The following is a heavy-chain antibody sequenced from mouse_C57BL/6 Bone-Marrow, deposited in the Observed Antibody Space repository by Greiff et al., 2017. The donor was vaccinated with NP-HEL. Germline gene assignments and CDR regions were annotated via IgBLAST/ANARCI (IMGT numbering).Heavy chain of an antibody. Sequence: VQLQQSGAELVRPGASVKLSCTASGFNIKDDYMHWVKQRPEQGLEWIGWIDPENGDTEYASKFQGKATITADTSSNTAYLQLSSLTSEDTAVYYCATSNTGAMDDWGQGTSVTVSS. J-gene: IGHJ4*01. CDR3: ATSNTGAMDD. CDR1: GFNIKDDY. V-gene: IGHV14-4*01. D-gene: IGHD2-5*01. CDR2: IDPENGDT.